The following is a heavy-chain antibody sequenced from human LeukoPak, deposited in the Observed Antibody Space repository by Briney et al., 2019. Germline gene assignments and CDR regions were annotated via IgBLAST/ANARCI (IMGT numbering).Heavy chain of an antibody. Sequence: KPSETLSLTCAVYGGSFSGYYWSWIRQPPGKGLEWIGEINHSGSTNYNPSLKSRVTISVDTSKNQFSLKLSSVTAADTAVYYCARSYGSGSYSDYWGQGTLVTVSS. CDR2: INHSGST. D-gene: IGHD3-10*01. CDR1: GGSFSGYY. V-gene: IGHV4-34*01. CDR3: ARSYGSGSYSDY. J-gene: IGHJ4*02.